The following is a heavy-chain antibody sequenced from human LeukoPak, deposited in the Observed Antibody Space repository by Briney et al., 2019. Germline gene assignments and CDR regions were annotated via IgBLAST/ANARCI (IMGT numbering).Heavy chain of an antibody. Sequence: GGSLRLSCAASGFTFSSYGMHWVRQAPGKGLEWVAVISYDGSNKYYADSVKGRFTISRDNSKNTLYLQMNSLRAEDTAVYYCAKDRKSGKYYDYWGQGTLVTVSS. J-gene: IGHJ4*02. CDR2: ISYDGSNK. D-gene: IGHD1-26*01. V-gene: IGHV3-30*18. CDR1: GFTFSSYG. CDR3: AKDRKSGKYYDY.